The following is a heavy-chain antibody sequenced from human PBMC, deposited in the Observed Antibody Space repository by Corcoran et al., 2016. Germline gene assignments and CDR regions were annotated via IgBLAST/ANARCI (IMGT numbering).Heavy chain of an antibody. J-gene: IGHJ3*02. CDR2: IYYSGST. V-gene: IGHV4-59*01. Sequence: QVQLQESGPGLVKPSETLSLTCTVSGGSISSYYWSWIRQPPGKGLEWIGYIYYSGSTNYNPALKSRVTISVDTSKNQFSLKLSSGTAADTAVYYCATSMAGYCSSTSCYSGAFDIWGQGTMVTVSS. CDR1: GGSISSYY. D-gene: IGHD2-2*01. CDR3: ATSMAGYCSSTSCYSGAFDI.